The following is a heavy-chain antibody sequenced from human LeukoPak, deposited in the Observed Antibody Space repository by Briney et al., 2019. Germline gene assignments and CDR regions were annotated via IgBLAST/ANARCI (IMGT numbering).Heavy chain of an antibody. J-gene: IGHJ4*02. Sequence: SVKVSCKAIGGSFSMWSFSWVRQAPGQGLGWVGTIIPEFEEKHNAQKLQGRVTISADESTSTAYMELSSLRSEDTAVYYCARTCSSFSCYFIYWGQGTLVTVSA. CDR2: IIPEFEEK. V-gene: IGHV1-69*15. CDR1: GGSFSMWS. D-gene: IGHD2-2*01. CDR3: ARTCSSFSCYFIY.